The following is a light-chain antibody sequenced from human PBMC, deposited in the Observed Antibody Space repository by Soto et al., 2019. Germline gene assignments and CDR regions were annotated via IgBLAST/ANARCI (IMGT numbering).Light chain of an antibody. J-gene: IGLJ1*01. CDR1: SSNIGAGYE. V-gene: IGLV1-40*01. CDR3: QSYDSSLSASYV. CDR2: GNT. Sequence: QSVLTQPPSVSGSPGPRVTISCTGRSSNIGAGYEVHWYQHLPGKAPKLLIYGNTNRPSGVPDRFSGSKSGTSASLAITGLQAEDEADYYCQSYDSSLSASYVFGGGTQLTVL.